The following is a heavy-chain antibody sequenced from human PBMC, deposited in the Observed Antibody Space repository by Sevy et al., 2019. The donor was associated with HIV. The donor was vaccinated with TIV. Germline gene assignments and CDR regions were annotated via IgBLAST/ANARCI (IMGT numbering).Heavy chain of an antibody. Sequence: GGSLRLSCAASGFTFSSYAMSWVRQAPGKGLEWVSAISGSGGSTYYAHSVKGRFTNSRDNSKNTSYLRMNSLRSEDTAVYYCVKDLQVLQPETFLSGYYQSYYYYGMDVWGQGTTVTVSS. CDR2: ISGSGGST. CDR1: GFTFSSYA. J-gene: IGHJ6*02. CDR3: VKDLQVLQPETFLSGYYQSYYYYGMDV. V-gene: IGHV3-23*01. D-gene: IGHD3-3*01.